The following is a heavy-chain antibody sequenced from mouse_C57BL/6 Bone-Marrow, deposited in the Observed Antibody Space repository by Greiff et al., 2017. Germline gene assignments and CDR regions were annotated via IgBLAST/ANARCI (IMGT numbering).Heavy chain of an antibody. Sequence: EVQLQQSGAELVRPGASVKLSCTASGFNIKDDYMHWVKQRPEQGLEWIGWIDPENGYTEYASKFQGRATITADTSYNTAYLQLSILTSEYTAVYYCTTYGSSLWYFDVWGTGTTVTVSS. V-gene: IGHV14-4*01. CDR2: IDPENGYT. D-gene: IGHD1-1*01. J-gene: IGHJ1*03. CDR3: TTYGSSLWYFDV. CDR1: GFNIKDDY.